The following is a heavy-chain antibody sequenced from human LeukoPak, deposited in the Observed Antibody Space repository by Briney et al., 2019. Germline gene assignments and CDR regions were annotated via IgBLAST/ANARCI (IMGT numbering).Heavy chain of an antibody. CDR2: INHSGST. CDR3: ARGRGIQLWFGGDYYYGMDV. V-gene: IGHV4-34*01. CDR1: GGSFSGYY. Sequence: SETLSLTCAVYGGSFSGYYWSWIRQPPGKGLEWIGEINHSGSTNYNPSLKSRVTISVDTSKNQLSLKLSSVTAADTAVYYCARGRGIQLWFGGDYYYGMDVWGQGATVTVSS. J-gene: IGHJ6*02. D-gene: IGHD5-18*01.